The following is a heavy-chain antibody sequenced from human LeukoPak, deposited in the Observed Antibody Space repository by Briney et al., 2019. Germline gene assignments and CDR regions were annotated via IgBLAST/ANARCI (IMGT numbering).Heavy chain of an antibody. CDR1: GFTFSNYA. D-gene: IGHD3-9*01. J-gene: IGHJ4*02. CDR2: ITGSGGNT. V-gene: IGHV3-23*01. Sequence: EASLRLSCAASGFTFSNYAMSWGRQAPGKGLEWVSAITGSGGNTYYADSVKGRFTISRDNSKNTVFLQMNSLRAEDTAVYYCAKWGDYDVLTGYYVSDYWGQGTLVTVSS. CDR3: AKWGDYDVLTGYYVSDY.